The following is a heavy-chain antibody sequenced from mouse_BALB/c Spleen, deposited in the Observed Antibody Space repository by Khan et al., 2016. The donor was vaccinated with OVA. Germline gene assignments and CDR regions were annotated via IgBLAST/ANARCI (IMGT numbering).Heavy chain of an antibody. D-gene: IGHD1-1*01. CDR3: ARGNYYGYYFDY. V-gene: IGHV3-2*02. J-gene: IGHJ2*01. Sequence: EVQLVESGPSLVKPSQSLSLTCTVTGYSITSGYAWNWIRQFPGNKLEWMGYISYSGGTSYNPSLKSRISITRDTSKNQFFLQLNSVTTEDTATYYCARGNYYGYYFDYWGQGTTLTVPS. CDR2: ISYSGGT. CDR1: GYSITSGYA.